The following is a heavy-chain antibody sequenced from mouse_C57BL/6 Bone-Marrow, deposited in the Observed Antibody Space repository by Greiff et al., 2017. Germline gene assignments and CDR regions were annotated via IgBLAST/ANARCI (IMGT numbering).Heavy chain of an antibody. CDR3: TRSYGNHYYYALDD. CDR2: IDPETGGT. D-gene: IGHD2-1*01. Sequence: QVQLQQSGAELVRPGASVTLSCKASGYTFTDYEMNWVQQTPVHGLEWIGAIDPETGGTSYHQKFKGQAILTADKSSSTAYMTLSSLTSEDSAVYYCTRSYGNHYYYALDDWGQGTSVTVSS. V-gene: IGHV1-15*01. J-gene: IGHJ4*01. CDR1: GYTFTDYE.